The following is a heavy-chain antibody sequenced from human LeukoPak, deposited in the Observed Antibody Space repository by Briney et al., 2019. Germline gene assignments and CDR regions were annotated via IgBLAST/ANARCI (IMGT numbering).Heavy chain of an antibody. CDR3: ARRVPNEVITDYFDY. J-gene: IGHJ4*02. D-gene: IGHD3-16*01. V-gene: IGHV3-48*04. Sequence: GGSLRLSCVASGFSLSSYSMNWVRQAPGKGLEWISFIHSSGAIIFYAESVKGRFTISRDNAKNSLFLQMNSLRAEDTAVYYCARRVPNEVITDYFDYWGPGTLVTVST. CDR2: IHSSGAII. CDR1: GFSLSSYS.